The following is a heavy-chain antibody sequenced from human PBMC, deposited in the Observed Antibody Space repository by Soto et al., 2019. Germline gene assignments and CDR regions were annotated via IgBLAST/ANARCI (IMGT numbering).Heavy chain of an antibody. V-gene: IGHV1-3*01. D-gene: IGHD2-2*01. Sequence: QVHLVQSGAEVKKSGASVKVSCKASGYNFTQYTIHWVRQAPGQRLEWMGWITAGDGKTQYSKKFQTRVTIRSDVSATTVYMDLNSLRSEDTAVYYCARDLYSSSFFWFDAWGRGTLVIVSS. CDR2: ITAGDGKT. J-gene: IGHJ5*02. CDR1: GYNFTQYT. CDR3: ARDLYSSSFFWFDA.